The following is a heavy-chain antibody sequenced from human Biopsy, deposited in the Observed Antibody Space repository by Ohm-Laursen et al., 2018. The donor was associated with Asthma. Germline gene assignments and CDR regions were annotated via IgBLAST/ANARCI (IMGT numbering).Heavy chain of an antibody. D-gene: IGHD2-15*01. CDR2: IIHSGNT. CDR1: GDAMSTSGSY. CDR3: ARGGYCSGGNCYLRRPSHPVSYFDL. J-gene: IGHJ2*01. Sequence: SETLSLTCIVSGDAMSTSGSYWGWIRRPPGKGLEWIGDIIHSGNTDCNRSLKSRVTMSVDTPKNQFSLKLTSVTAADTAVYYCARGGYCSGGNCYLRRPSHPVSYFDLWGRGTLVTVSS. V-gene: IGHV4-39*07.